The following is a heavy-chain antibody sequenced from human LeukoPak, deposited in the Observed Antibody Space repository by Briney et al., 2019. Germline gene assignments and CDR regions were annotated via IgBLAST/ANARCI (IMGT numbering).Heavy chain of an antibody. V-gene: IGHV1-69*13. J-gene: IGHJ5*02. Sequence: ASVKVSCKASGGTFSSYAISWVRQAPGQGLEWMGGIIPIFGTANYAQKFQGRVTITADESTSTAYMELNSLRAEDTAVYYCARRVSGWNWFDPWGQGTLVTVSS. CDR3: ARRVSGWNWFDP. D-gene: IGHD6-19*01. CDR1: GGTFSSYA. CDR2: IIPIFGTA.